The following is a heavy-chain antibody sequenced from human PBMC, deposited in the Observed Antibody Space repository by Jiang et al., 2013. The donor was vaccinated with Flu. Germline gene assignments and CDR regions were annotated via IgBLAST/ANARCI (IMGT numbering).Heavy chain of an antibody. CDR3: ARAPSGYSSGLDY. D-gene: IGHD6-19*01. Sequence: LESGGGVVQPGRSLRLSCAASGFTFSSYGMHWVRQAPGKGLEWVAVIWYDGSNKYYADSVKGRFTISRDNSKNTLYLQMNSLRAEDTAVYYCARAPSGYSSGLDYWGQGTLVTVSS. CDR2: IWYDGSNK. CDR1: GFTFSSYG. J-gene: IGHJ4*02. V-gene: IGHV3-33*01.